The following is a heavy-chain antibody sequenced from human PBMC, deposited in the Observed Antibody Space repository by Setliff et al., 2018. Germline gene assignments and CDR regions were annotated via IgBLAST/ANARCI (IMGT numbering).Heavy chain of an antibody. CDR3: AKVKKQLIRGSGLDL. J-gene: IGHJ5*02. CDR2: IRCDGSTK. Sequence: PGGSLRLSCAASGFSFSNAWMSWVHQAPGKGLEWVAFIRCDGSTKYYADSVKGRFTISRDNFQNTLYLQMDSLRPEDTGVYYCAKVKKQLIRGSGLDLWGQGTLVTVSS. CDR1: GFSFSNAW. V-gene: IGHV3-30*02. D-gene: IGHD3-10*01.